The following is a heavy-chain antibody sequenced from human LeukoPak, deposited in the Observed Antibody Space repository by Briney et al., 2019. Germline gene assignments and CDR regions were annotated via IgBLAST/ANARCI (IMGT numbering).Heavy chain of an antibody. J-gene: IGHJ6*03. CDR2: IIPIFGTA. CDR1: GGTFSSYA. CDR3: ARARGSEKANYYYYYMDV. D-gene: IGHD3-10*01. Sequence: GASVKVSCKASGGTFSSYAISWVRQAPGQGLEWMGGIIPIFGTANYAQKFQGRVTITADKSTSTAYMELSSLRSEDTAVYYCARARGSEKANYYYYYMDVWGKGTTVTVSS. V-gene: IGHV1-69*06.